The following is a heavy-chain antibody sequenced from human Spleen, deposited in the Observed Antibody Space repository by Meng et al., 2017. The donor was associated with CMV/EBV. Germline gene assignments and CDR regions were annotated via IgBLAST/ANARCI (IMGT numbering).Heavy chain of an antibody. J-gene: IGHJ4*02. CDR1: GGSISSGDYY. Sequence: QAPLQASGPGLVKPSQPLALTGTVSGGSISSGDYYWSWIRQPAGKGLEWIGRIYTSGSTNYNPSLKSRVTMSVDTSKNQFSLKLSSVTAADTAVYYCAREGSYGDFDYWGQGTLVTVSS. D-gene: IGHD5-18*01. CDR2: IYTSGST. V-gene: IGHV4-61*02. CDR3: AREGSYGDFDY.